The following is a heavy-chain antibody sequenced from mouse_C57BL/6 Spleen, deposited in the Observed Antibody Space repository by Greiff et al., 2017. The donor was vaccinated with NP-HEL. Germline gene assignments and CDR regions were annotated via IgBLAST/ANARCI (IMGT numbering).Heavy chain of an antibody. CDR1: GYSITSGYY. CDR2: ISYDGSN. V-gene: IGHV3-6*01. D-gene: IGHD4-1*01. CDR3: ARELGSY. Sequence: EVHLVESGPGLVKPSQSLSLTCSVTGYSITSGYYWNWIRQFPGNKLEWMGYISYDGSNNYNPSLKNRISITRDTSKNQLFLKLNSVTTEDTATYYCARELGSYWGQGTTLTVSS. J-gene: IGHJ2*01.